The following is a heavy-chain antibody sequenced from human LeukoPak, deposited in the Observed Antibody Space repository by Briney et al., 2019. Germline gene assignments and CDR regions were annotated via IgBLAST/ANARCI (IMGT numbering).Heavy chain of an antibody. CDR1: GGSISSGGYY. J-gene: IGHJ4*02. D-gene: IGHD3-10*01. CDR2: IYHSGST. CDR3: ASVRGASSFDY. V-gene: IGHV4-30-2*01. Sequence: SETLSLTCTVSGGSISSGGYYWSWIRQPPGRGLEWIGYIYHSGSTYYNPSLKSRVTISVDRSKNQFSLKLSSVTAADTAVYYCASVRGASSFDYWGQGTLVTVSS.